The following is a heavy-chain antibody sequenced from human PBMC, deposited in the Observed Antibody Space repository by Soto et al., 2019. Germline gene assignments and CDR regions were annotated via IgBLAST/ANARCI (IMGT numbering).Heavy chain of an antibody. V-gene: IGHV1-2*02. D-gene: IGHD2-15*01. CDR2: INPNSGGT. CDR3: ARVNVVVVAATREYYFDY. Sequence: GASVKVSCKASGYTFTGYYMHWVRQAPGQGLEWMGWINPNSGGTNYAQKFQGRVTMTRDTSISTAYMELSRLRSDDTAVYYCARVNVVVVAATREYYFDYWGQGTLVTFYS. J-gene: IGHJ4*02. CDR1: GYTFTGYY.